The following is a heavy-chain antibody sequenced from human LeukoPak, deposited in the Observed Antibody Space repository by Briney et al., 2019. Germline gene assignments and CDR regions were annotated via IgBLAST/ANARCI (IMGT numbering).Heavy chain of an antibody. D-gene: IGHD5-24*01. Sequence: GGSLRLSCTASGFTFSTYSMNRLRQAPGKGLEWVSYISSSSSTIYYADSVKGRFTISRDNAKNSLYLQMNSLRDEDTAVYYCARASFQRWLQLGGDWGQGTLVTVSS. CDR2: ISSSSSTI. V-gene: IGHV3-48*02. J-gene: IGHJ4*02. CDR3: ARASFQRWLQLGGD. CDR1: GFTFSTYS.